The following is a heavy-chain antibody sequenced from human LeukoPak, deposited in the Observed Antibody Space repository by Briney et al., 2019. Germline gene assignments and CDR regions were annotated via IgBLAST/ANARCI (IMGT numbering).Heavy chain of an antibody. CDR3: ARYRFTITFGGVIVKILNWFDP. D-gene: IGHD3-16*02. J-gene: IGHJ5*02. Sequence: SETLSLTCTVSGGSISRYYWSWIRQPPGKGLEWIGYIYYSGSTNYNPSLKSRVTMSVDTSKNQFSLKLSSVTAADTAVYYCARYRFTITFGGVIVKILNWFDPWGQGTLVTVSS. CDR2: IYYSGST. CDR1: GGSISRYY. V-gene: IGHV4-59*12.